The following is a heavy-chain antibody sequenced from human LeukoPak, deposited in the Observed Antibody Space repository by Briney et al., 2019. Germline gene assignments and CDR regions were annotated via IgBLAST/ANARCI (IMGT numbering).Heavy chain of an antibody. V-gene: IGHV5-51*01. CDR2: IYPGDSGT. J-gene: IGHJ6*02. Sequence: GESLKISCKGSGYSFTSYWIGWVRQLPGKGLEWMGFIYPGDSGTRYSPSFQGQVTISADKSISTAYLQWSNLKASDTAMYYCASAIRYYDSSGYPPHYYYYYGMDVWGQGTTVTVSS. D-gene: IGHD3-22*01. CDR3: ASAIRYYDSSGYPPHYYYYYGMDV. CDR1: GYSFTSYW.